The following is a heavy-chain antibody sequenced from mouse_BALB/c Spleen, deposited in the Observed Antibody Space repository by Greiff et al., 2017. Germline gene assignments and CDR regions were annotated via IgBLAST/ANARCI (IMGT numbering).Heavy chain of an antibody. CDR1: GFTFSSYA. V-gene: IGHV5-6-5*01. CDR2: ISSGGST. J-gene: IGHJ4*01. CDR3: ARLTTGAMDY. Sequence: EVKLMESGGGLVKPGGSLKLSCAASGFTFSSYAMSWVRQTPEKRLEWVASISSGGSTYYPDSVKGRFTISRDNARNILYLQMSSLRSEDTAMYYCARLTTGAMDYWGQGTSVTVSS.